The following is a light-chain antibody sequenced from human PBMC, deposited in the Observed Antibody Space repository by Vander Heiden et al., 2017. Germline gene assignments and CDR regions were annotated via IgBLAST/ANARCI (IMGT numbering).Light chain of an antibody. Sequence: EIVLTQSLGTLSLPPGESATLSCRASQSVSSSYLAWYQQKPGQAPRLLIYGASSRATGIPDRFSGSGSGTDFTLTISRLEPEDFAVYYCQQYGSSSWTFGQGTKVEIK. J-gene: IGKJ1*01. CDR3: QQYGSSSWT. CDR2: GAS. CDR1: QSVSSSY. V-gene: IGKV3-20*01.